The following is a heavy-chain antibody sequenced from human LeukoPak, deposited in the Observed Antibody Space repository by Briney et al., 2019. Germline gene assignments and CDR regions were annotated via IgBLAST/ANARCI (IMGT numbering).Heavy chain of an antibody. CDR3: AKGWTSINYDN. CDR1: GFTFNNYA. Sequence: GGSLRLSCAASGFTFNNYAMTWVRQAPGKGREWVSAISRSGGGRYYADSGKGGFTISREKSKNTLYLQMNSLKAEDTAVYYCAKGWTSINYDNWGQGTPVTVSS. D-gene: IGHD3/OR15-3a*01. J-gene: IGHJ4*02. V-gene: IGHV3-23*01. CDR2: ISRSGGGR.